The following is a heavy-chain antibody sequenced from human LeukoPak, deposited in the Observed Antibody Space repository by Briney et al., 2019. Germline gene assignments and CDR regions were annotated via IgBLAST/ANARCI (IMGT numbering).Heavy chain of an antibody. Sequence: SVKVSCKASGGTFSSYAISWVRQAPGRGLEWMGRIIPIFGTANYAQKFQGRVTITADKSTSTAYMELSSLRSEDTAVYYCTLLGGANKTYYFDYWGQGTLVTVSS. CDR2: IIPIFGTA. J-gene: IGHJ4*02. CDR1: GGTFSSYA. CDR3: TLLGGANKTYYFDY. V-gene: IGHV1-69*06. D-gene: IGHD3-16*01.